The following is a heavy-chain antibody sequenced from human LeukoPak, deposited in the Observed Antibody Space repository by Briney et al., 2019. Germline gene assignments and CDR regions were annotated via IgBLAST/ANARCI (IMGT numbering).Heavy chain of an antibody. Sequence: GGSLRLSCVASGFTFSSYAMSWVRQAPGKGLEWVSAISGSGGSTYYADSVKGRFTISRDNSKNTLYLQMNSQRAEDTAVYYCAKVLLSVHGYFDYWGQGTLVTVSS. J-gene: IGHJ4*02. CDR3: AKVLLSVHGYFDY. CDR2: ISGSGGST. CDR1: GFTFSSYA. V-gene: IGHV3-23*01. D-gene: IGHD2-15*01.